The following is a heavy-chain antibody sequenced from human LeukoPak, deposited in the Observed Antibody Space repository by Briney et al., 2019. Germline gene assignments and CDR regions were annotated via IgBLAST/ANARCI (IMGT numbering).Heavy chain of an antibody. J-gene: IGHJ4*02. CDR2: ISGSGGST. V-gene: IGHV3-23*01. D-gene: IGHD3-22*01. Sequence: GGSLRLSCAASGFAFSTYSMNWVRQAPGKGLEWVSAISGSGGSTYYADSVKGRFTISRDNSKNTLYLQMNSLRAEDTAVYYCAKGRGGSGYNYFDYWGQGTLVTVSS. CDR1: GFAFSTYS. CDR3: AKGRGGSGYNYFDY.